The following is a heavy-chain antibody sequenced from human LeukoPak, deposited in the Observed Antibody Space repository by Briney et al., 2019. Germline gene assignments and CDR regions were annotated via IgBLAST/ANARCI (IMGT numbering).Heavy chain of an antibody. D-gene: IGHD3-22*01. CDR3: ARYDSTVNWFDP. Sequence: ASVKVSCKASGYTFTSYDINWVRQATGQGLEWMGWINPNSGGTNYAQRFQGRVTVTRDTSISTAYMELSRLRSDDTAFYYCARYDSTVNWFDPWGQGTLVTVSS. J-gene: IGHJ5*02. CDR1: GYTFTSYD. V-gene: IGHV1-2*02. CDR2: INPNSGGT.